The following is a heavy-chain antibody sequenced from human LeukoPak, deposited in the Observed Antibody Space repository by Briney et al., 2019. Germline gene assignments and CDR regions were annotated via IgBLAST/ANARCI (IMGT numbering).Heavy chain of an antibody. J-gene: IGHJ4*02. Sequence: GGSLRLSCAASGFLFSSYSMNWVRQAPGKGLEWVSYISGGSSTIYYADSVKGRFTISRDNAKNLLDLQMNSLRAEDSAVYYCARERIWNGYYFFDYWGQGTLVTVSS. CDR2: ISGGSSTI. D-gene: IGHD3-3*01. CDR1: GFLFSSYS. CDR3: ARERIWNGYYFFDY. V-gene: IGHV3-48*01.